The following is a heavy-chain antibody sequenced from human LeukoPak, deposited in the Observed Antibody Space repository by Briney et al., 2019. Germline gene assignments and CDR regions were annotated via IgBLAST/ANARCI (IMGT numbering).Heavy chain of an antibody. CDR3: TKEEGELPFDF. J-gene: IGHJ4*02. CDR1: GYTFSSHA. D-gene: IGHD1-26*01. CDR2: ISGSGGST. V-gene: IGHV3-23*01. Sequence: GGSLRLSFAASGYTFSSHAMRWVRQAPGKGLEWVSTISGSGGSTYYADSVEGRFTISRGNSNTTLYLQMDSMRAEETAAYYWTKEEGELPFDFWGQGTLVSVSS.